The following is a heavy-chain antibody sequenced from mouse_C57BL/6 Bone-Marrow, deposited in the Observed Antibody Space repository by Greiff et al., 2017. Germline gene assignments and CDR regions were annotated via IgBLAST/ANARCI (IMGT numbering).Heavy chain of an antibody. Sequence: EVQLQQSGAELVRPGASVKLSCTASGFNIKDDYMHWVKQRPGQGLEWIGWICPESGATEYASKFQGKATIKADTSSHTAYLQLSSLTSEDTAVYYCTRREQIRRENCDYWGQGTTLTVSS. V-gene: IGHV14-4*01. CDR2: ICPESGAT. CDR1: GFNIKDDY. D-gene: IGHD3-2*02. J-gene: IGHJ2*01. CDR3: TRREQIRRENCDY.